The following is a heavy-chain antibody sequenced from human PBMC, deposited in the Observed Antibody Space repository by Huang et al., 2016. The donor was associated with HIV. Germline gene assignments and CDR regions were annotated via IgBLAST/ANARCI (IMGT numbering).Heavy chain of an antibody. Sequence: QVQLVQSGAEVKKPGSSVKVSCKASGGTFSSYAISWVRQAPGQGLEWMGGIIPIFGTANCAQKFQGRVTITADESTSTAYMELSSLRSEDTAVYYCARARGYYDSSVSYYFDYWGQGTLVTVSS. V-gene: IGHV1-69*13. CDR3: ARARGYYDSSVSYYFDY. CDR1: GGTFSSYA. CDR2: IIPIFGTA. D-gene: IGHD3-22*01. J-gene: IGHJ4*02.